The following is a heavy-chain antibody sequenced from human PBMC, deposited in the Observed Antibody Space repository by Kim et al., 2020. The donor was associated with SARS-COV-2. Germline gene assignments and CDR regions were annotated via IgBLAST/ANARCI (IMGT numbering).Heavy chain of an antibody. V-gene: IGHV5-51*01. Sequence: GESLKISCKGSGYSFTSYWIGWVRQMPGKGLEWMGIIYPGDSDTRYSPSFQGQVTISADKSISTAYLQWSSLKASDTAMYYCARHAYYYDSSGYYPFDYWGQGTLVTVSS. CDR2: IYPGDSDT. D-gene: IGHD3-22*01. J-gene: IGHJ4*02. CDR3: ARHAYYYDSSGYYPFDY. CDR1: GYSFTSYW.